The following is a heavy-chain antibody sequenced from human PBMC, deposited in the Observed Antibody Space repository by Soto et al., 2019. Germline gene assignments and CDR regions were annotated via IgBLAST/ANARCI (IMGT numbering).Heavy chain of an antibody. V-gene: IGHV1-69*12. D-gene: IGHD5-12*01. CDR3: ARGNHRWLQLWYFDL. CDR1: GGTFSSYT. Sequence: QVQLVQSGAEVKKPGSSVTVSCKASGGTFSSYTISWVRQAPGQGLEWMGGIIPICGTANYAQKFQGRVTITADESTSTAYMELSSLRSEDTAVYYCARGNHRWLQLWYFDLWGRGTLFTVSS. CDR2: IIPICGTA. J-gene: IGHJ2*01.